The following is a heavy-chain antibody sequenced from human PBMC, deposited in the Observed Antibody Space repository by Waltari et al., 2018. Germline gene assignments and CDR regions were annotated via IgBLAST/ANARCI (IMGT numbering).Heavy chain of an antibody. CDR3: ARVPQYYDFWSGYYTDYYYYYGMDV. V-gene: IGHV4-34*01. Sequence: QVQLQQWGAGLLKPSETLSLTCAVYGGSFSGYYWSWIRQPPGKGLEWIGEINHSGSTNYNPSLKSRVTISVDTSKNQFSLKLSSVTAADTAVYYCARVPQYYDFWSGYYTDYYYYYGMDVWGQGTTVTVSS. CDR1: GGSFSGYY. J-gene: IGHJ6*02. D-gene: IGHD3-3*01. CDR2: INHSGST.